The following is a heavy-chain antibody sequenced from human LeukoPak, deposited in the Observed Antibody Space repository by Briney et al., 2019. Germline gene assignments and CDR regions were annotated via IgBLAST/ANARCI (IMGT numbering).Heavy chain of an antibody. Sequence: PGGSLRLSCVASGFSFRSYDVSWVRQAPGKGLEWVSAISGNGGSTSYADSVKGRFTISRDNSKNTLYLQMDSLRAEDTAIYYCAKESSQWLVPYWGRGTLVTVSS. CDR2: ISGNGGST. J-gene: IGHJ4*02. CDR3: AKESSQWLVPY. V-gene: IGHV3-23*01. CDR1: GFSFRSYD. D-gene: IGHD6-19*01.